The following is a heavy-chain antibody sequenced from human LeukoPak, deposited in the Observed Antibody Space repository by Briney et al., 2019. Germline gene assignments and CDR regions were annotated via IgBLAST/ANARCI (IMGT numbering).Heavy chain of an antibody. CDR3: ARVSGLGMKENYQH. D-gene: IGHD3-10*01. J-gene: IGHJ1*01. CDR2: INNKGTTI. Sequence: PGGSLRLSCEASGLTFSNSWMHWVRQAPGKGLVWVSRINNKGTTISYADSVKGRFTISIDNAKNTLYLQMNSLRSEYTAVYYCARVSGLGMKENYQHWGQGNLVTVAS. CDR1: GLTFSNSW. V-gene: IGHV3-74*01.